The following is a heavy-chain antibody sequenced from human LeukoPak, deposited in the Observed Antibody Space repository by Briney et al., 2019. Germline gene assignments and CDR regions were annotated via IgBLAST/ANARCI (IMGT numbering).Heavy chain of an antibody. CDR3: AKVPVAGPYYFDY. J-gene: IGHJ4*02. V-gene: IGHV3-23*01. CDR2: ISGSGGST. D-gene: IGHD6-19*01. CDR1: GFTFSSYG. Sequence: PGGSLRLSCAASGFTFSSYGMTWVRQAPGKGLEWVSAISGSGGSTYYADSVKGRFTISRDNSKNTLYLQMNSLRAEDTAVYYCAKVPVAGPYYFDYWGQGTLVTVSS.